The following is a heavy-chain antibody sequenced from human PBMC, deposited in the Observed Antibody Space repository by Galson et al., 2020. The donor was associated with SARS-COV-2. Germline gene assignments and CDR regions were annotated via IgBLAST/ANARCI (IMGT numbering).Heavy chain of an antibody. D-gene: IGHD2-21*02. V-gene: IGHV3-30-3*01. CDR1: GFTFSSYT. J-gene: IGHJ3*02. CDR2: ISSAGTSE. Sequence: GGSLRLSCVASGFTFSSYTMHWVRQAPGKGLEWVAVISSAGTSEFYADSVKGRFTASRDNSQNTVYLQLNNLRVEDTAVYYCVRVRWRPNHDAFNIWGQGTMVTVSS. CDR3: VRVRWRPNHDAFNI.